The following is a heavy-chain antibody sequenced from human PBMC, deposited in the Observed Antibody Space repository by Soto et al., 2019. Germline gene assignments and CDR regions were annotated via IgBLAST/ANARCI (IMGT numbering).Heavy chain of an antibody. CDR1: GFTFSSYA. CDR3: AKDTGFYYGSGSEYFDY. D-gene: IGHD3-10*01. CDR2: ISGSGGST. V-gene: IGHV3-23*01. Sequence: GGSLRLSCAASGFTFSSYAMSWVRQAPGKGLEWVSAISGSGGSTYYADSVKGRFTISRDNSKNTLYLQMNSLRAEDTAVYYCAKDTGFYYGSGSEYFDYWGQGTLVTVSS. J-gene: IGHJ4*02.